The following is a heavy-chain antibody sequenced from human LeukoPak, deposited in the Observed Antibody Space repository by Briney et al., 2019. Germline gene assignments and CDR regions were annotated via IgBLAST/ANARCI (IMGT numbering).Heavy chain of an antibody. D-gene: IGHD3-22*01. Sequence: GGSLRLSCAASGFTFSSYGMHWVRLAPGKGLEWVAFIRYDGSNKYYADSVKGRFTISRDNSKNTLYLQMNSLRAEDTAVYYCAKDRRYYDSSGYYALDYWGQGTLVTVSS. CDR1: GFTFSSYG. CDR2: IRYDGSNK. J-gene: IGHJ4*02. CDR3: AKDRRYYDSSGYYALDY. V-gene: IGHV3-30*02.